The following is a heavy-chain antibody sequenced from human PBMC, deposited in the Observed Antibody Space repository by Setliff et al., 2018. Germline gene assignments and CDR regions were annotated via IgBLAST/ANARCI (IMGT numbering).Heavy chain of an antibody. D-gene: IGHD6-13*01. CDR3: ASTIAAAGTAADY. J-gene: IGHJ4*02. CDR2: IYYSGST. CDR1: GGSISSSSYY. Sequence: SETLSLTCTVSGGSISSSSYYWGWSRQPPGKGLEWIGSIYYSGSTYYNPSLKSRVTISVDTSKNQFSLKLSSVTAADTAVYYCASTIAAAGTAADYWGQGTLVTVSS. V-gene: IGHV4-39*07.